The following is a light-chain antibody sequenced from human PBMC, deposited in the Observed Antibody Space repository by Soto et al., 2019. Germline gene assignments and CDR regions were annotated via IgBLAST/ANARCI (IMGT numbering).Light chain of an antibody. Sequence: QSVLTQPASVSGSPGQSITISCTGTSSDVGAYKYVSWYQQHPGKAPKLMIYDVSNRPSGVSNRFSGSKSDNTASLTISGLQAEDEAYYYCSSYTGSSTWVFGGGTKLTVL. CDR3: SSYTGSSTWV. J-gene: IGLJ3*02. CDR1: SSDVGAYKY. V-gene: IGLV2-14*03. CDR2: DVS.